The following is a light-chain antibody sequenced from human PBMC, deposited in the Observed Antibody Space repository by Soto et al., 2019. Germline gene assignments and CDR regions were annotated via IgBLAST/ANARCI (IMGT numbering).Light chain of an antibody. CDR1: QGFNSY. Sequence: DVQLTQSPSSLSASVGDRISITCRASQGFNSYVAWYQQKPGRSPTILIYAASTLESGVPSRFSGSGSDTDFSLTISGLQPEDAGISYWQNYKSLSRRFGRAFGQGTKVEIK. V-gene: IGKV1-27*01. CDR3: QNYKSLSRRFGRA. CDR2: AAS. J-gene: IGKJ1*01.